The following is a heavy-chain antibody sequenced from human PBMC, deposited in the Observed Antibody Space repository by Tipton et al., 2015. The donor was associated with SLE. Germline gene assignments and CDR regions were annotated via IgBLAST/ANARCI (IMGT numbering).Heavy chain of an antibody. D-gene: IGHD4/OR15-4a*01. CDR3: TRGGRGDGANPFDP. J-gene: IGHJ5*02. CDR2: VYSSGST. V-gene: IGHV4-59*12. Sequence: TLSLTCTVSGGSITSYYWNWIRQAPGKGLEWVGYVYSSGSTHYNPSLKSRVTISADTSKNQFSLKLTSVTVADTAVYYCTRGGRGDGANPFDPWGQGTLVTVSS. CDR1: GGSITSYY.